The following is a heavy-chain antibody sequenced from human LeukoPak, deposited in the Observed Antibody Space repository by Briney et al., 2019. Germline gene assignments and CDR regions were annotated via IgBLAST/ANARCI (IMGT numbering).Heavy chain of an antibody. CDR3: VKDPPVGATGY. V-gene: IGHV3-64D*06. CDR1: GFTFSSYA. Sequence: GGSLRLSCSASGFTFSSYAMHWVREAPGKGLEYVSAISSNGGSTYYADSVKGRFTISRDNSKNTLYLQMSSLRAEDTAVYYCVKDPPVGATGYWGQGTLVTVSS. D-gene: IGHD1-26*01. J-gene: IGHJ4*02. CDR2: ISSNGGST.